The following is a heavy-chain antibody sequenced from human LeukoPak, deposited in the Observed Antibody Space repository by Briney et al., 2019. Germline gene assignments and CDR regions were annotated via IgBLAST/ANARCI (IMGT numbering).Heavy chain of an antibody. D-gene: IGHD6-19*01. CDR1: GFTFSSYA. V-gene: IGHV3-23*01. Sequence: PGGSLRLSCAASGFTFSSYAMSWVRQAPGKGLEWVSAISGSGGSTYYADSMKGRFTISRDNSKNTPYLQMNSLRAEDTAVYYCAKASAYSSGWYDYWGQGTLVTVSS. CDR3: AKASAYSSGWYDY. J-gene: IGHJ4*02. CDR2: ISGSGGST.